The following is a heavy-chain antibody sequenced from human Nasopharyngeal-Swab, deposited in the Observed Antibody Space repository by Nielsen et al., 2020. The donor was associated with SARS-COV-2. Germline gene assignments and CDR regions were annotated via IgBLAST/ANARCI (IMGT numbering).Heavy chain of an antibody. D-gene: IGHD6-19*01. CDR2: IYYSGST. CDR3: ATERAIAVAGTFGAKFDY. J-gene: IGHJ4*02. Sequence: WIRQPPGKGLEWIGSIYYSGSTYYNPSLKSRVTTSVDTSKNQFSLKLSSVTAADTAVYYCATERAIAVAGTFGAKFDYWGQGTLVTVSS. V-gene: IGHV4-39*01.